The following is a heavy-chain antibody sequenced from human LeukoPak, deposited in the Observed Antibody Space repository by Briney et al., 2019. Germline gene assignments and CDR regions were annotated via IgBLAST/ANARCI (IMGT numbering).Heavy chain of an antibody. V-gene: IGHV4-34*01. CDR1: GGSISSYY. CDR3: ARVNMYYFDY. D-gene: IGHD3-22*01. Sequence: PSETLSLTCTVSGGSISSYYWSWIRQPPGKGLEWIGEINHSGSTNYNPSLKSRVTISVDTSKNQFSLKLSSVTAADTAVYYCARVNMYYFDYWGQGTLVTVSS. J-gene: IGHJ4*02. CDR2: INHSGST.